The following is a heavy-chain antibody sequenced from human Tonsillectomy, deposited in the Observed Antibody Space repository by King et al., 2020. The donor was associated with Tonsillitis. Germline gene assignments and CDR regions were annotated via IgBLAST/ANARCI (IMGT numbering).Heavy chain of an antibody. CDR3: ASRAWATVTTNYYYMDV. J-gene: IGHJ6*03. CDR2: IYYSGST. CDR1: GGSISSYY. D-gene: IGHD4-17*01. Sequence: VQLQESGPGLVKPSETLSLTCTVSGGSISSYYWSWIRQPPGKGLEWIGYIYYSGSTNYNPSLKSRVTISVDMSKNQFSLKLSSVTAADTAVYYCASRAWATVTTNYYYMDVWGKGTTVTVSS. V-gene: IGHV4-59*01.